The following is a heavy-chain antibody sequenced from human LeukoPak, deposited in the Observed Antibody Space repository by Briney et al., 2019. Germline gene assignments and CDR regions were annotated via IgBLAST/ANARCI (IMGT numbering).Heavy chain of an antibody. Sequence: GGSLRLSCAASGFTFSSYAMSWVRQAPGKGLEWVSAISGSGGSTYYADSVKGRFTISRDNSKNTLYLQMNSLRAEDTAVYYCAKGQRITIFGVPKGGFDYWGQGTLVTVSS. CDR3: AKGQRITIFGVPKGGFDY. J-gene: IGHJ4*02. CDR2: ISGSGGST. V-gene: IGHV3-23*01. CDR1: GFTFSSYA. D-gene: IGHD3-3*01.